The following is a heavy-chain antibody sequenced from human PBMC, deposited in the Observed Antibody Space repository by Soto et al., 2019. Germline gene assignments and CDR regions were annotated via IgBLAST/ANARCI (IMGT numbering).Heavy chain of an antibody. J-gene: IGHJ4*02. CDR2: IIPIFGTA. D-gene: IGHD3-22*01. CDR3: ARSRRYYDSSGYYYAPYYFDY. V-gene: IGHV1-69*13. CDR1: GGTFSSYA. Sequence: SVKVSCKASGGTFSSYAISWVRQAPGQGLEWMGGIIPIFGTANYAQKFQGRVTITADESTSTAYMELSSLRSEDTAVYYCARSRRYYDSSGYYYAPYYFDYWGQGTLVTVSS.